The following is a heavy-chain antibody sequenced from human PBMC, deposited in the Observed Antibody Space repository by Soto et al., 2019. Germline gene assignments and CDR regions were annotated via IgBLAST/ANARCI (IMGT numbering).Heavy chain of an antibody. CDR3: ARVSGGYSYPYYYGMDV. V-gene: IGHV4-59*01. CDR1: GGSISSYC. J-gene: IGHJ6*02. Sequence: SETLSLTCTVSGGSISSYCWSWIRQPPGKGLEWIGYIYYSGSTNYNPSLKSRVTISVDTSKNQFSLKLSSVTAADTAVYYCARVSGGYSYPYYYGMDVWGQGTTVTVS. CDR2: IYYSGST. D-gene: IGHD5-18*01.